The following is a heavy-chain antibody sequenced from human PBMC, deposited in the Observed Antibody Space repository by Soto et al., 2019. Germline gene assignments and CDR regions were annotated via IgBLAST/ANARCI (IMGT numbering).Heavy chain of an antibody. Sequence: QVLLQEAGPRLVKASQTLSLTCTVSGDSISSGGSYWTWIRQHPGKGLEWLGYISFSGSTYYNPSLKTRLTISADTSKHHFSLRLDSVTAADTAVYYCAREWGVRGVSAAWGQGTLVTVSS. J-gene: IGHJ4*02. CDR1: GDSISSGGSY. CDR2: ISFSGST. CDR3: AREWGVRGVSAA. D-gene: IGHD3-10*01. V-gene: IGHV4-31*03.